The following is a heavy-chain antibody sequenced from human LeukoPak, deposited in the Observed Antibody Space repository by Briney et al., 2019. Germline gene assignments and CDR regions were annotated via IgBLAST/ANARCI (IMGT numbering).Heavy chain of an antibody. Sequence: PSETLSLTCTVFGGSISSSSHYWAWIRQPQGKGLEWIESIHYSGSTYYNPSHKSRVTISVDISNNQFSLKLSSVTAADTAVYYCARDELRYFDWLLMDSWGQGTLVTVSS. V-gene: IGHV4-39*07. J-gene: IGHJ4*02. CDR1: GGSISSSSHY. D-gene: IGHD3-9*01. CDR2: IHYSGST. CDR3: ARDELRYFDWLLMDS.